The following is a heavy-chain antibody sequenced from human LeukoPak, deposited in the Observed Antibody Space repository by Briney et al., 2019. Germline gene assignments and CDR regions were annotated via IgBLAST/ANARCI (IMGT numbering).Heavy chain of an antibody. D-gene: IGHD2-15*01. J-gene: IGHJ6*02. CDR2: ISSDGSST. V-gene: IGHV3-74*01. Sequence: PGGSLRLSCAASGLTFSSYWIHWVRQAPGKGLVWVSRISSDGSSTTYADSVKGRFTISRDNAKNTLYLQMNSLRAEDAAVYYCTRVYCSGGNCYDVYYYYYGMDVWGQGTTVTVSS. CDR3: TRVYCSGGNCYDVYYYYYGMDV. CDR1: GLTFSSYW.